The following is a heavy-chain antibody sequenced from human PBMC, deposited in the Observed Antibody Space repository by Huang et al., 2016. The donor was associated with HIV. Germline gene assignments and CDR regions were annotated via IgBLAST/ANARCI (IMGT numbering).Heavy chain of an antibody. CDR1: GGSFNNFG. J-gene: IGHJ3*01. CDR2: IIPRCGTR. CDR3: AKRGGAWGSPYAFDL. Sequence: QVQLVQSGAEVRKPGSSVKVSCRASGGSFNNFGINWVRQAPGQGLEERGGIIPRCGTRRDEQRFQGRVTITADETTGVVYMELSSLRSDETAVYFCAKRGGAWGSPYAFDLWGPGTMVTVSS. V-gene: IGHV1-69*13. D-gene: IGHD3-16*01.